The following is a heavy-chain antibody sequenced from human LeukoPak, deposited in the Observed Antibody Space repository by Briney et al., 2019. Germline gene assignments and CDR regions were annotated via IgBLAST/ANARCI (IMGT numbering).Heavy chain of an antibody. J-gene: IGHJ4*02. CDR2: ISGRSNYR. CDR1: GYTFSHFS. Sequence: PGGSLSLSCAASGYTFSHFSVNWVRQAPGQGLEWVSSISGRSNYRYYDDSVRGRFTISRADARDSLFLQMTSMSAEDTPVYFCVRLRRKAETSGYYYYYDYWGQGTLVTVSS. CDR3: VRLRRKAETSGYYYYYDY. D-gene: IGHD3-22*01. V-gene: IGHV3-21*01.